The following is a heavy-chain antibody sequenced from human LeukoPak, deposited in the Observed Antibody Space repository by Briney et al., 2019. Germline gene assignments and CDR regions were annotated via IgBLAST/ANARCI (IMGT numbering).Heavy chain of an antibody. Sequence: PSETLSLTCAVYGGSFSGYYWSWIRQPPGKGLEWIGEINHSGSTNYNPSLKSRVTISVDTSKNQFSLKLSSVTAADTAVYYCVGGRYNFDYWGQGTLVTVSS. D-gene: IGHD1-1*01. V-gene: IGHV4-34*01. CDR2: INHSGST. CDR3: VGGRYNFDY. J-gene: IGHJ4*02. CDR1: GGSFSGYY.